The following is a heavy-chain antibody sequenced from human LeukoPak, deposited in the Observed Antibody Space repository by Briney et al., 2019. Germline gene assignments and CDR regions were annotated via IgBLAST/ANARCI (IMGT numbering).Heavy chain of an antibody. CDR3: GSDGVTSSVDY. CDR1: GFTFSSYW. J-gene: IGHJ4*02. D-gene: IGHD2-21*02. V-gene: IGHV3-74*01. CDR2: INSDGSST. Sequence: GGSLGLSCAASGFTFSSYWMHWVRQAPGKGLVWVSRINSDGSSTSYADSVKGRFTISRDNAKNTLYLQMNSLRAEDTAVYYCGSDGVTSSVDYWGQGTLVTVSS.